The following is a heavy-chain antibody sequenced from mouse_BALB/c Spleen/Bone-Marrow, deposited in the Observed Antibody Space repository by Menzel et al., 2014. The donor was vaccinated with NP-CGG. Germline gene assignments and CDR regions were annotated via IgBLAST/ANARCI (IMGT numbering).Heavy chain of an antibody. D-gene: IGHD1-1*01. V-gene: IGHV1-4*01. Sequence: VQRVESGAELARPGASVKMSCQASGYTFTRYTMHWEKQRPGQGLEWIGYIIPSSGYTNYNQKFKDKATLTADKSSSTAYMELSSLTSEDSAVYYCTIRYYAMDYWGQGTSVTVSS. CDR2: IIPSSGYT. CDR1: GYTFTRYT. J-gene: IGHJ4*01. CDR3: TIRYYAMDY.